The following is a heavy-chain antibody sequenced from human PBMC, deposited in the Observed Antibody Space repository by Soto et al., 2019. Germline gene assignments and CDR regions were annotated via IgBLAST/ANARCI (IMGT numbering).Heavy chain of an antibody. CDR1: GYTFIGYY. CDR2: INPQTGAT. D-gene: IGHD2-2*01. CDR3: AKASGISSARLITWFDP. J-gene: IGHJ5*02. Sequence: QVHLVQSGPETRTPGASVKVSCKASGYTFIGYYIHWIRQAPGQGLEWMGYINPQTGATTYAQKFKGSVTMTSDTTLTTAYMELKTLTSNDTAVYYCAKASGISSARLITWFDPWGQGTLVSVSS. V-gene: IGHV1-2*04.